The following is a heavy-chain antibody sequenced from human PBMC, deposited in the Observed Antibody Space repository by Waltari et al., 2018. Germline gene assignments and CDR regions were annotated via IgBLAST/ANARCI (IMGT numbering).Heavy chain of an antibody. J-gene: IGHJ5*02. CDR1: GGSISSSSYY. D-gene: IGHD3-22*01. V-gene: IGHV4-39*07. Sequence: QLQLQESGPGLVKPSETLSLTCTVSGGSISSSSYYWGWIRQPPGKGLELIGSIYYSGSTYYNPSLKSRVTISVDTSKNQFSLKLSSVTAADTAVYYCARADSYDNRHNWFDPWGQGTLVTVSS. CDR3: ARADSYDNRHNWFDP. CDR2: IYYSGST.